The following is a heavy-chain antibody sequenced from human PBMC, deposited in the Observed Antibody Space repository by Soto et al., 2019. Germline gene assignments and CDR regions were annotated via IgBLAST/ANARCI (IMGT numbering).Heavy chain of an antibody. CDR2: ISAYNDNT. V-gene: IGHV1-18*01. Sequence: QVQLVQSGAEVKKPGASVRVSCKASGYTFTTYGISWVRQAPGQGLEWMGWISAYNDNTYYAQKLQGRVTVTTDTSTRTSYMELTSLGLDDTAVYYCARDYYANGVCYLPDFWGQGTLVTVSS. D-gene: IGHD2-8*01. CDR3: ARDYYANGVCYLPDF. J-gene: IGHJ4*02. CDR1: GYTFTTYG.